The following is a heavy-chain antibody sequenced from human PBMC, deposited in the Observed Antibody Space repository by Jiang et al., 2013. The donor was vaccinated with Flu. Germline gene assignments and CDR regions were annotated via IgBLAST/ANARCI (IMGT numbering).Heavy chain of an antibody. Sequence: QLVESGGGLVQPGGSLRLSCAASGFTFSGYWMHWVRLAPGKGLVWLSRINSGGSSTTYADSVKGRFTISRDNVKNTVFLQMNSLRAEDTAVYYCVRGVAARPGADENRFDPWGQGTLVTVSS. CDR2: INSGGSST. CDR3: VRGVAARPGADENRFDP. J-gene: IGHJ5*02. V-gene: IGHV3-74*01. D-gene: IGHD6-6*01. CDR1: GFTFSGYW.